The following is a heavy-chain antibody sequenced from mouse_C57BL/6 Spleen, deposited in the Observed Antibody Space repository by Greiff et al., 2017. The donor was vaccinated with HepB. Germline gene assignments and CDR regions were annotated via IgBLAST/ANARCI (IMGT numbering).Heavy chain of an antibody. CDR1: GFTFSSYG. Sequence: EVQGVESGGDLVKPGGSLKLSCAASGFTFSSYGMSWVRQTPDKRLEWVATISSGGSYTYYPDSVKGRFTISRDNAKNTLYLQMSSLKSEDTAMYYCARGGDGGDFDYWGQGTTLTVSS. CDR3: ARGGDGGDFDY. CDR2: ISSGGSYT. J-gene: IGHJ2*01. V-gene: IGHV5-6*01.